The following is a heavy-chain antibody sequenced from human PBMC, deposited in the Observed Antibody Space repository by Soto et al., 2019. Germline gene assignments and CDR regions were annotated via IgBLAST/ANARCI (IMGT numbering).Heavy chain of an antibody. CDR2: IYYSGST. J-gene: IGHJ4*02. CDR1: GGSISSYY. Sequence: SETLSLTCTVSGGSISSYYWSWIRQPPGKGLEWIGYIYYSGSTNYNPSLKSRVTISVDTSKNQFSLKLSSVTAADTAVYYCARAGGGILTGYYNVREGEFDYWGQGTLVTVSS. CDR3: ARAGGGILTGYYNVREGEFDY. D-gene: IGHD3-9*01. V-gene: IGHV4-59*01.